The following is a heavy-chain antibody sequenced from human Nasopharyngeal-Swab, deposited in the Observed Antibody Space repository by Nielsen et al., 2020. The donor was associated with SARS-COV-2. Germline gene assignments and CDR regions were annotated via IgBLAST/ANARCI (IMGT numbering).Heavy chain of an antibody. CDR3: ARDPRGYSYGYDY. J-gene: IGHJ4*02. V-gene: IGHV1-3*01. Sequence: ASVKVSCKASGYTFTSYSMHWVRQAPGQRLEWMGWINAGNGNTKYSQKFQGRVTITRDTSASTAYMELSRLRSEDTAVYYCARDPRGYSYGYDYWGQGTLVTVSS. CDR1: GYTFTSYS. CDR2: INAGNGNT. D-gene: IGHD5-18*01.